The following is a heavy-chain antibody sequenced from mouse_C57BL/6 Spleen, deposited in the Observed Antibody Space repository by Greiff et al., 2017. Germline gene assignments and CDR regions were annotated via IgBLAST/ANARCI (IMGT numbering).Heavy chain of an antibody. CDR2: IYPSDSET. V-gene: IGHV1-61*01. Sequence: QVQLQQPGAELVRPGSSVKLSCKASGYTFTSYWMDWVKQRPGQGLEWIGNIYPSDSETHYNQKFKDKATLTVDKSSSTAYMQLSSLTSEDSAVYYCASSGSSYEVYFGYGGQGTTLSVSS. CDR3: ASSGSSYEVYFGY. CDR1: GYTFTSYW. D-gene: IGHD1-1*01. J-gene: IGHJ2*01.